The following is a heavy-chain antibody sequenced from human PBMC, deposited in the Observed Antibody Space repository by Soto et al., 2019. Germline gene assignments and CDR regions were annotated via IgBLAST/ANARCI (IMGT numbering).Heavy chain of an antibody. J-gene: IGHJ4*02. D-gene: IGHD6-19*01. CDR1: GGSISSSNYY. V-gene: IGHV4-39*07. CDR3: ARRLQWLLH. Sequence: SETLSLTCTVSGGSISSSNYYWGWVRQPPGKGLEWIGAIYHTGSTNYNPSLESRVTISVNKSKNQFFLKMNSVTAADTAVYYCARRLQWLLHWGQGTQVTVSS. CDR2: IYHTGST.